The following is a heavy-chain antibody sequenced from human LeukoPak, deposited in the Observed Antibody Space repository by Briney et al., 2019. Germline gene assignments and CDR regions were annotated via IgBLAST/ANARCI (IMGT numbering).Heavy chain of an antibody. V-gene: IGHV3-30*03. J-gene: IGHJ4*02. CDR2: LSSGGINK. CDR3: ARDHAGSGRAFDY. D-gene: IGHD2-15*01. Sequence: GGSLRLSCAASGFTFSTYGIHWVRQGPGKGLEWVGLLSSGGINKHYADSVKGRFIISRDNSMNTLYLQMNSLGVEDTAVYYCARDHAGSGRAFDYWGQGTLVTVSS. CDR1: GFTFSTYG.